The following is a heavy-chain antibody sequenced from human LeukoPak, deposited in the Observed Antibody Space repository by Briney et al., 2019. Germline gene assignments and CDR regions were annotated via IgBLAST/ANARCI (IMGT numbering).Heavy chain of an antibody. J-gene: IGHJ5*02. V-gene: IGHV4-34*01. CDR3: ARRVGRMITFGGRFDP. D-gene: IGHD3-16*01. Sequence: SETLSLTCAVYGGSFSGYYWSWVRQPPGKWLEWIGEINHSGSTNYNPSLKSRVTISVDTSKNQFSLKLSSVTAADTAVYYCARRVGRMITFGGRFDPWGQGTLVTVSS. CDR2: INHSGST. CDR1: GGSFSGYY.